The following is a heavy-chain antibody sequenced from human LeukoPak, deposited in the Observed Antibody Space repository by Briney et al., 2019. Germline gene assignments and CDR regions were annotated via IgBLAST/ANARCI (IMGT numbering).Heavy chain of an antibody. D-gene: IGHD3-16*01. V-gene: IGHV4-61*09. CDR2: NYTSGTT. CDR1: GGSISSGSYY. CDR3: ARVEGGTYFDYHYMDV. Sequence: SETLSLTCTVSGGSISSGSYYWTWIRQPAGRGLEWIGHNYTSGTTNYNPSLKSRVTISVDTSKKQFSLNLSSVTAADTAVYYCARVEGGTYFDYHYMDVWGKGTTVTDPS. J-gene: IGHJ6*03.